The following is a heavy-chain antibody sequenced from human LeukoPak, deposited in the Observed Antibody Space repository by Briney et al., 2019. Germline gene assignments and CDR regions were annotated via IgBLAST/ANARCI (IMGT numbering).Heavy chain of an antibody. J-gene: IGHJ4*02. D-gene: IGHD2-2*01. V-gene: IGHV4-34*01. CDR1: GGSFSGYY. CDR3: ARHRGYCSSTNCPTDY. CDR2: INHSGST. Sequence: SETLSLTCAVYGGSFSGYYWSWIRQPPGKGLEWIGEINHSGSTNYNPSLKSRVTISVDTSKNQFSLQLNSVTAADTAVYYCARHRGYCSSTNCPTDYWGQGALVTVSS.